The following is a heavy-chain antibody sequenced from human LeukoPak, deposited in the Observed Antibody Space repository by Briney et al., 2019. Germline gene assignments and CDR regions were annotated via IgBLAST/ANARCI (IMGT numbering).Heavy chain of an antibody. CDR3: ASPHDSSGYG. D-gene: IGHD3-22*01. CDR1: GYTFSSHS. J-gene: IGHJ4*02. V-gene: IGHV1-18*01. Sequence: ASVKVSCKTSGYTFSSHSMNWVRQAPGQGLEWLGWISPYNGNTKYAQKIQGRATMTTDTSTSTAYLELRSLRSDDTAVYYCASPHDSSGYGWGQGTLVTVSS. CDR2: ISPYNGNT.